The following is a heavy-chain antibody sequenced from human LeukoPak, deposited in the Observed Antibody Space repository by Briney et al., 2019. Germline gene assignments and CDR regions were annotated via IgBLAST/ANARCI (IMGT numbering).Heavy chain of an antibody. D-gene: IGHD2-15*01. CDR2: FDPEDGET. Sequence: ASVKVSCKVSGYTLTELSMHWVRQAPGKGLEWMGGFDPEDGETIYAQKFQGRVTMTEDTSTDTAYMELTSLRSEDTAVYYCATAIVVVVASTAAFDIWGQGTMVTISS. J-gene: IGHJ3*02. CDR3: ATAIVVVVASTAAFDI. CDR1: GYTLTELS. V-gene: IGHV1-24*01.